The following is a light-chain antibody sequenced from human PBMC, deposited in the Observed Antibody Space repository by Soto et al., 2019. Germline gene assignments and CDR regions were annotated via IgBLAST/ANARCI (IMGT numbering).Light chain of an antibody. V-gene: IGKV1-27*01. CDR1: QGISNY. CDR3: QNYNSAPIT. Sequence: DIQMTQSPSSLSASVGDRFTITCRASQGISNYLAWYQQKPGKVPKHLIYGASKLQSGVPSRFRGGGSGTNFTLTISSLQPEDVGTYYCQNYNSAPITFGQGTRLEI. J-gene: IGKJ5*01. CDR2: GAS.